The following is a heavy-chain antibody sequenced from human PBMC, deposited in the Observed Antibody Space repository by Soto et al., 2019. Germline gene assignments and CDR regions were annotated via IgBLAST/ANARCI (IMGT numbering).Heavy chain of an antibody. CDR3: ARGPY. CDR2: IKEDASEK. J-gene: IGHJ4*02. Sequence: EVQLVDSGGGLVQPGGSLRLSCAASGFTFSISWMSWVRQAPGKGLEWVASIKEDASEKYYVDSVKGRFTISRDNANRSLYLQMNSLRAEETAVYYCARGPYWGQGTLVTVSS. CDR1: GFTFSISW. V-gene: IGHV3-7*01.